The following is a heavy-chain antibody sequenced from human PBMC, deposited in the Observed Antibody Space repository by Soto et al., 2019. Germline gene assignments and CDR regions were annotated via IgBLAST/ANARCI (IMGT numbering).Heavy chain of an antibody. D-gene: IGHD1-26*01. CDR1: GGTFSIYI. CDR2: IIPILGIA. CDR3: ARFPQTAIVGAAYFDY. V-gene: IGHV1-69*02. J-gene: IGHJ4*02. Sequence: QVKLVQSGADVKKPGSSVKVSCKASGGTFSIYIISWVRQAPGQGLEWMGRIIPILGIANYTQKFQGRVRITADKSTSTAYMELSSLRSEDTSVYYCARFPQTAIVGAAYFDYWGQGTLVTVSS.